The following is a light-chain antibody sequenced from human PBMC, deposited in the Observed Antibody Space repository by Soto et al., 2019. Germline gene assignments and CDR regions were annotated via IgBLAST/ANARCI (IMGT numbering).Light chain of an antibody. V-gene: IGKV1-33*01. J-gene: IGKJ3*01. Sequence: DIQMTQSPPSLSASVGDRVTITCQASHDIGNSLNWYQDKPGQAPKLVIYDAYNLETGVPSTFSGNGYGTDVTFPISSLRPADIASYYCQKSDHLPLFGPGPKVDMK. CDR3: QKSDHLPL. CDR1: HDIGNS. CDR2: DAY.